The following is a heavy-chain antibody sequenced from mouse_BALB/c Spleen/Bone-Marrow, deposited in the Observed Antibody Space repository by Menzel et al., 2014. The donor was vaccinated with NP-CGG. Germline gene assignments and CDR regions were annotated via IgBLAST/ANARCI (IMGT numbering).Heavy chain of an antibody. CDR2: INPNSGGT. CDR1: GYTFTEYT. CDR3: TRPIYYDFFYWYFDV. J-gene: IGHJ1*01. Sequence: EVQLQQSGPELVKPGASVKISCKTSGYTFTEYTMHWVKQSHGKSLEWIGGINPNSGGTSYNQKFKGKATLTVDKSSSTAYMELRSLTSEDSAVYYCTRPIYYDFFYWYFDVWGAGTTVTVSS. V-gene: IGHV1-18*01. D-gene: IGHD2-4*01.